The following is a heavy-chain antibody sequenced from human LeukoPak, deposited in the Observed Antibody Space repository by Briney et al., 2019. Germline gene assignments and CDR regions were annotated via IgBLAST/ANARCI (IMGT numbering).Heavy chain of an antibody. Sequence: PSETLSLTCAVSGGSISSGGYSWSWLRQPPGKGLEWIGYIYHSGSTYYNPSLKSRVTISVDRSKNQFSLKLSSVTAADTAVYYCARGPITIFGVVIKPYYFDYWGQGTLVTVSS. J-gene: IGHJ4*02. V-gene: IGHV4-30-2*01. D-gene: IGHD3-3*01. CDR1: GGSISSGGYS. CDR2: IYHSGST. CDR3: ARGPITIFGVVIKPYYFDY.